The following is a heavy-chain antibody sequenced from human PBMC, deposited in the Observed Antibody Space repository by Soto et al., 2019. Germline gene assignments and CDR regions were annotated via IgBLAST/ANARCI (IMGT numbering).Heavy chain of an antibody. V-gene: IGHV1-69*02. CDR2: IIPVLNIS. J-gene: IGHJ6*03. D-gene: IGHD2-8*01. CDR1: GGTFSSYT. Sequence: QVQLVQSGAEVKKPGSSVKVSCKASGGTFSSYTINWVRQAPGQGLEWMGRIIPVLNISNFAQRFQGRVTITADKFRTAAYMALSSLRSEDTAVYYCATSFANGCRPGVQYCYYMDVWGKGTTVTVSS. CDR3: ATSFANGCRPGVQYCYYMDV.